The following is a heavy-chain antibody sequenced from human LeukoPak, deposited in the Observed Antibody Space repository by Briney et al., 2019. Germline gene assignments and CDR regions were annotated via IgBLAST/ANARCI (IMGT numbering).Heavy chain of an antibody. Sequence: GGSLRLSCAGTGFTFSSYWMSWVRQAPGKGLEWVANIKQDGSEKYYVDSVKGRFTISRDNAKNSLYLQMNSLRAEDTAIYYCARAGTVRPLGYWGQGTLVTVSS. V-gene: IGHV3-7*01. J-gene: IGHJ4*02. CDR2: IKQDGSEK. CDR1: GFTFSSYW. CDR3: ARAGTVRPLGY. D-gene: IGHD1-14*01.